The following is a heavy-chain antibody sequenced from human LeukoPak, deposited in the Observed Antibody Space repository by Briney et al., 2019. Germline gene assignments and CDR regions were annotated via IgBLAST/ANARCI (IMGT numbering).Heavy chain of an antibody. CDR1: GFTFSSQN. J-gene: IGHJ5*02. CDR3: AGAFDD. Sequence: PGGSLRLSCVGSGFTFSSQNMNWVRQAPGKGLEWVSYISCGSSTIYYADSVKGRFTISRDNAKNSLYLQMNSLRVEDTAVYYCAGAFDDWGQGTLVTVSS. V-gene: IGHV3-48*04. CDR2: ISCGSSTI.